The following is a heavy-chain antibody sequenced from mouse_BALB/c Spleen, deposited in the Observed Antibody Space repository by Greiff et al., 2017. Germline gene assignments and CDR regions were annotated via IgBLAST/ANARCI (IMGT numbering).Heavy chain of an antibody. D-gene: IGHD1-1*01. J-gene: IGHJ2*01. CDR3: ARIGYYGSSLYFDY. CDR1: GYTFTNYW. V-gene: IGHV1S41*01. CDR2: IAPGSGST. Sequence: DLVKPGASVKLSCKASGYTFTNYWINWIKQRPGQGLEWIGRIAPGSGSTYYNEMFKGKATLTVDTSSSTAYIQLSSLSSEDSAVYFCARIGYYGSSLYFDYWGQGTTLTVSS.